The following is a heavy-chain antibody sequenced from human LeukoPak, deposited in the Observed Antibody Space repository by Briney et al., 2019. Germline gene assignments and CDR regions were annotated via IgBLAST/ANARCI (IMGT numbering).Heavy chain of an antibody. Sequence: GGSLRLSCAASGFPFSDYGMSWVRQAPGKGLEWVSAISGSGGSTYYADSVKGRFTISRDNSKNTLYLQMNSLRAEDTAVYYCAKDLYYYDSSGYYPFDYWGQGTLVTVSS. CDR2: ISGSGGST. J-gene: IGHJ4*02. V-gene: IGHV3-23*01. CDR1: GFPFSDYG. D-gene: IGHD3-22*01. CDR3: AKDLYYYDSSGYYPFDY.